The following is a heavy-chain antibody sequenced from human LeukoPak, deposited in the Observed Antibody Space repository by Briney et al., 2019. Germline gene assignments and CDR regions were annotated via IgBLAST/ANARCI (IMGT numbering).Heavy chain of an antibody. J-gene: IGHJ4*02. D-gene: IGHD5-12*01. CDR1: GFTFDDYA. CDR3: AKTEGYSGYDWLDY. V-gene: IGHV3-9*01. CDR2: ISWNSGSI. Sequence: GGSLRLSCAASGFTFDDYAMHWVRQAPGKGLEWVSGISWNSGSIGYADSVKGRFTISRDNAKNSLYPQMNSLGAEDTALYYCAKTEGYSGYDWLDYWGQGTLVTVSS.